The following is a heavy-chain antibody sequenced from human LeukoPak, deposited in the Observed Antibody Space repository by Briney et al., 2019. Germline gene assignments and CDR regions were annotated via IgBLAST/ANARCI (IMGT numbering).Heavy chain of an antibody. V-gene: IGHV1-46*01. CDR2: INPSGGST. D-gene: IGHD5-18*01. CDR1: EYTFTSYY. J-gene: IGHJ4*02. CDR3: ARDRDTAMVFDY. Sequence: GASVKVSCKASEYTFTSYYMHWVRQAPGQGLEWMGIINPSGGSTSYAQKFQGRVTMTRDMSTSTVYMELSSLRSEDTAVYYCARDRDTAMVFDYWGQGTLVTVSS.